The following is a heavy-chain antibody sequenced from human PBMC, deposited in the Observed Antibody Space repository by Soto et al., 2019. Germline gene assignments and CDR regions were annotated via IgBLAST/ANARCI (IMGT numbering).Heavy chain of an antibody. CDR2: MNPNSGNT. D-gene: IGHD6-13*01. Sequence: ASVKVSCKASGYTFTSYDINWVRQATGQGLEWMGWMNPNSGNTGYAQKFQGRVTMTRNTSISTAYMELSSLRSEDTAVYYCARSPDSSSWYGYYYYYMDVWGKGTTVTVSS. J-gene: IGHJ6*03. V-gene: IGHV1-8*01. CDR3: ARSPDSSSWYGYYYYYMDV. CDR1: GYTFTSYD.